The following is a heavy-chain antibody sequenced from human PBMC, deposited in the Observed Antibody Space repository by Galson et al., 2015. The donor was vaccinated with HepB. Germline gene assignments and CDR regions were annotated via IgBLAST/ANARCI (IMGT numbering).Heavy chain of an antibody. CDR2: IYYTGSA. J-gene: IGHJ3*02. V-gene: IGHV4-59*08. Sequence: SETLSLTCTVSGDPISGYYWSWIRQPPGKGLEWIGYIYYTGSANYNPSLKSRVTISVDTSKNQFSLKLSSVTAADTAVYYCARHSHSSGWYVLDAFDIWGQGTMVTVSS. CDR1: GDPISGYY. CDR3: ARHSHSSGWYVLDAFDI. D-gene: IGHD6-13*01.